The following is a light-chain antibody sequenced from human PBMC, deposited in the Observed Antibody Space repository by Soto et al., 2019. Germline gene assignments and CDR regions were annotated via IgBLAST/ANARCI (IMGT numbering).Light chain of an antibody. Sequence: QSALTQPASVSGSPGQSITISCTGTSSDVGGYNYVSWYQQHPGKAPKLMIYDVSNRPSGVSNRFSGSKSGNTASLTISGLQAEDEAGYYCSLYTSSSTLLYVFGTGTKVTVL. CDR1: SSDVGGYNY. J-gene: IGLJ1*01. CDR3: SLYTSSSTLLYV. CDR2: DVS. V-gene: IGLV2-14*01.